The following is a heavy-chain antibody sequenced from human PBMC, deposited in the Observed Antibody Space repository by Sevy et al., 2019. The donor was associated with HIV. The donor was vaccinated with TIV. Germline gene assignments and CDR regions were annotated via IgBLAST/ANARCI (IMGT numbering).Heavy chain of an antibody. Sequence: GGSLRLSCTASGFTFSDYYMSWIRQAPGKGLEWISYISSRDYFIYYADSVKGRFTISRDNAKNSMFLHMSSLRAEDTALYYCAMVRYNYGNFFFDYWGQGTLVTVSS. J-gene: IGHJ4*02. V-gene: IGHV3-11*01. D-gene: IGHD5-18*01. CDR3: AMVRYNYGNFFFDY. CDR1: GFTFSDYY. CDR2: ISSRDYFI.